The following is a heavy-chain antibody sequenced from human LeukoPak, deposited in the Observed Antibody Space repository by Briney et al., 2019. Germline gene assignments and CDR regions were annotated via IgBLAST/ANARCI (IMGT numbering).Heavy chain of an antibody. CDR1: GFSVKTNY. CDR2: IYSGGNT. V-gene: IGHV3-53*01. D-gene: IGHD2-8*01. Sequence: PGWSLRLSCAASGFSVKTNYMSWVRQPPGRGLARVSVIYSGGNTYYADPVKGGFTISRDNPKNTHYLQMNSLRAEDTAVYYCGNGRLGYCSEGVCHDAFAIWGQGTRVTVSS. J-gene: IGHJ3*02. CDR3: GNGRLGYCSEGVCHDAFAI.